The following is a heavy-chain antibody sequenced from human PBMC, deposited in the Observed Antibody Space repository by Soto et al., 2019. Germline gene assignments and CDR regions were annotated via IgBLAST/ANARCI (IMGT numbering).Heavy chain of an antibody. D-gene: IGHD3-10*01. Sequence: NPSETLSLTCTVSGGSISSGGYYWSWIRQHPGKGLEWIGYIYYSGSTYYNPSLKSRVTISVDTSKNQFSLKLSSVTAADTAVYYCARGMIRGVIGSSYSTDVWGTGTTVTLSS. CDR2: IYYSGST. CDR3: ARGMIRGVIGSSYSTDV. V-gene: IGHV4-31*03. J-gene: IGHJ6*03. CDR1: GGSISSGGYY.